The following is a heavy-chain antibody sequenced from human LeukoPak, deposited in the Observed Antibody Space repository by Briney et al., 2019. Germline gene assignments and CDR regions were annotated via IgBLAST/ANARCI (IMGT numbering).Heavy chain of an antibody. D-gene: IGHD3-3*01. V-gene: IGHV4-61*02. CDR1: GYSISSGYY. CDR2: IYTSGST. CDR3: ARDSIFGHFDP. J-gene: IGHJ5*02. Sequence: SETLSLTCAVSGYSISSGYYWGWIRQPAGKGLEWIGRIYTSGSTNYNPSLKSRVTISVDTSKNQFSLKLSSVTAADTAVYYCARDSIFGHFDPWGQGTLVTVSS.